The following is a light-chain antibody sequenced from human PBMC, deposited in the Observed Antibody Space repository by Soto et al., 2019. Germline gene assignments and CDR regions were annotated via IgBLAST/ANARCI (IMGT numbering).Light chain of an antibody. Sequence: EIVLTQSPGTLSLSPGERATLSCRASQSVDRRYLAWYQQKPGQAPRLLIYGAHSRATGIPDRFSGSGSGTDFTLTISSLEPEDSAVYYCQHRNERPFTFGQGTKVDIK. CDR1: QSVDRRY. V-gene: IGKV3D-20*02. CDR3: QHRNERPFT. J-gene: IGKJ3*01. CDR2: GAH.